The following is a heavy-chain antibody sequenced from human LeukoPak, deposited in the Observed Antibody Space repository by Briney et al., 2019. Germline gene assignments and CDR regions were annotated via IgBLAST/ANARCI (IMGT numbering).Heavy chain of an antibody. D-gene: IGHD2-21*02. Sequence: GGSLRLSCAASGFTFSSYGMHWVRQAPGKGLEWVAVIWYDGSNKYYADSVKGRFTISRDNSKNTLYLQMNSLRAEDTAVYYCARGWSIVVVTATAFDIWGQGTMVTVSS. CDR3: ARGWSIVVVTATAFDI. J-gene: IGHJ3*02. V-gene: IGHV3-33*01. CDR2: IWYDGSNK. CDR1: GFTFSSYG.